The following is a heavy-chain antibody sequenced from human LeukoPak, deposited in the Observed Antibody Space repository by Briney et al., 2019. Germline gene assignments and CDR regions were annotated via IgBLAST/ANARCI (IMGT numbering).Heavy chain of an antibody. Sequence: GGSLRLSCAASGFAVSSNYMNWVRQAPGRGLEWVSVIYSGGNTYYADSVKGRFTISRDNSKNTVYLQMNSLRAEDTAVYYCAREYYYDSSGTFDYWGQGTLVTVSS. CDR2: IYSGGNT. J-gene: IGHJ4*02. V-gene: IGHV3-53*01. D-gene: IGHD3-22*01. CDR1: GFAVSSNY. CDR3: AREYYYDSSGTFDY.